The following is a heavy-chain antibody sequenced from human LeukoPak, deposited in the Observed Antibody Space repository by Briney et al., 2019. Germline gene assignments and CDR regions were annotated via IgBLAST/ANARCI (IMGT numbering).Heavy chain of an antibody. CDR3: AKVWSLWRSESDY. CDR1: GFTFSSYA. J-gene: IGHJ4*02. Sequence: GGSLRLSCAASGFTFSSYATSGVRQAPGKGLEWVSAISGSGGSTYYADSVKGRFTISRDNSKNTLYLQMNSLRAEDTAVYYCAKVWSLWRSESDYWGQGTLVTVTS. CDR2: ISGSGGST. V-gene: IGHV3-23*01. D-gene: IGHD5-18*01.